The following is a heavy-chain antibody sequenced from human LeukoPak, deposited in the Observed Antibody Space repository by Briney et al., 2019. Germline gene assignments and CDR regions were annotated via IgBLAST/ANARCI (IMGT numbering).Heavy chain of an antibody. Sequence: PGGSLRLSCAASGFTFSNYAMHWVRQAPGKGLAWVAVISYDGSNKYYADSVKGRFTISRDNSKNTLYIQMNSLRAEDTAVYYCAREQPPGVYFDYWGQGTLVTVSS. J-gene: IGHJ4*02. D-gene: IGHD3-10*01. CDR1: GFTFSNYA. CDR3: AREQPPGVYFDY. CDR2: ISYDGSNK. V-gene: IGHV3-30-3*01.